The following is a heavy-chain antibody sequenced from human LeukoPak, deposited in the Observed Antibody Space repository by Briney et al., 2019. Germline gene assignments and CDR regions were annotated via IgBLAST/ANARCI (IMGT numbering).Heavy chain of an antibody. CDR2: IYYSGST. J-gene: IGHJ6*02. CDR1: GGSFSGYY. CDR3: ATTRGLVKYYYGMDV. D-gene: IGHD1-26*01. V-gene: IGHV4-39*01. Sequence: SETLSLTCAVYGGSFSGYYWGWIRQPPGKGLEWIGSIYYSGSTYYNPSLKSRVTISVDTSKNQFSLKLSSVTAADTAVYYCATTRGLVKYYYGMDVWGQGTTVTVSS.